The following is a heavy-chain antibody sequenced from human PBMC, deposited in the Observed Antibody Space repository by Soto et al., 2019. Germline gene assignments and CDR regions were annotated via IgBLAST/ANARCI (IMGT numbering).Heavy chain of an antibody. CDR2: IWYDGSNK. J-gene: IGHJ6*02. V-gene: IGHV3-33*01. CDR3: ARDAGDIVVVPAAFDYYGMDV. CDR1: GFTFSSYG. Sequence: GESLKISCAASGFTFSSYGMHWVRQAPGKGLEWVAVIWYDGSNKYYADSVKGRFTISRDNSKNTLYLQMNSLRAEDTAVYYCARDAGDIVVVPAAFDYYGMDVWGQGTTVTVSS. D-gene: IGHD2-2*01.